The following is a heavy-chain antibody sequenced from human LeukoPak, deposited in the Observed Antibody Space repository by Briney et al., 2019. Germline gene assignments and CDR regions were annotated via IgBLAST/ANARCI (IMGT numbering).Heavy chain of an antibody. CDR2: IYTSGST. J-gene: IGHJ4*02. Sequence: SETLSLTCTVSGGSISGYYWSWIRQPPGKGLEWIGYIYTSGSTNYNPSLKSRVTISVDTSKNQFSLKLSSVTAADTAVYYCARLGYYDSSVDYWGQGTLATVSS. CDR3: ARLGYYDSSVDY. CDR1: GGSISGYY. D-gene: IGHD3-22*01. V-gene: IGHV4-4*09.